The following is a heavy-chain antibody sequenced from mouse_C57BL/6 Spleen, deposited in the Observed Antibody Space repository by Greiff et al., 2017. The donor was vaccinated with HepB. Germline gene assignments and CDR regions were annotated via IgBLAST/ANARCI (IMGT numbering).Heavy chain of an antibody. Sequence: LLESGPELVKPGASVKISCKASGYAFSSSWMNWVKQRPGKGLEWIGRIYPGDGDTNYNGKFKGKATLTADKSSSTAYMQLSSLTSEDSAVYFCARDYENYAMDYWGQGTSVTVSS. CDR2: IYPGDGDT. D-gene: IGHD2-4*01. V-gene: IGHV1-82*01. CDR1: GYAFSSSW. J-gene: IGHJ4*01. CDR3: ARDYENYAMDY.